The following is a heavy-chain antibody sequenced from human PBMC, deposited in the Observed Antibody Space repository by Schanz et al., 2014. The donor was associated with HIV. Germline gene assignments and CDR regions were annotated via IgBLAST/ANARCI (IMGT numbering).Heavy chain of an antibody. Sequence: QVQLVQSGTEVKKPGSSVKVSCKASGYSFSSYGLSWVRQAPGQGLEWMGWISVYHNKTNYAQKLQGRVTMTTDTSTSTAYMELRSLRSDDTAVYYCARGALYYYDSTGYYHLDYWGQGTLVTVSS. CDR3: ARGALYYYDSTGYYHLDY. J-gene: IGHJ4*02. CDR2: ISVYHNKT. CDR1: GYSFSSYG. V-gene: IGHV1-18*01. D-gene: IGHD3-22*01.